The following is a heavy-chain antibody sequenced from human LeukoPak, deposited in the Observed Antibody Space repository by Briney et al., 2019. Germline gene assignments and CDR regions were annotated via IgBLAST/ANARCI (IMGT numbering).Heavy chain of an antibody. J-gene: IGHJ6*03. CDR1: GYTFNSYG. CDR3: ARDKGTVATYYYYYMDV. V-gene: IGHV1-18*01. CDR2: ISAHNGNT. Sequence: ASVKVSCKASGYTFNSYGIGWVRQAPGQGLEWMGWISAHNGNTNYEEKVQGRVTMTTDTSTSTAYMELRSLRSDDTAVYYCARDKGTVATYYYYYMDVWGKGATVTVSS. D-gene: IGHD6-19*01.